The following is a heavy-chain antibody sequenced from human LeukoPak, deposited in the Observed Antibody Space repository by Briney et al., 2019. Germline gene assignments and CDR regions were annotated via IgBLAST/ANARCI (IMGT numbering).Heavy chain of an antibody. CDR1: GDFIINYY. CDR2: ISDSGST. D-gene: IGHD3-22*01. V-gene: IGHV4-59*01. Sequence: SETLSLTCTVSGDFIINYYWNWIRQPPGKGLEWIGYISDSGSTNYNPSLMSRVTISVDTSKNQFSLKLNSVTAADTAVYYCARQAYDSIGFYDYWGQGTLVTVSS. J-gene: IGHJ4*02. CDR3: ARQAYDSIGFYDY.